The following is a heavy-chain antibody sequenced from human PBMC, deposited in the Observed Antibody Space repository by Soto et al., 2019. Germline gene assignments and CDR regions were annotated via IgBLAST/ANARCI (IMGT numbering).Heavy chain of an antibody. Sequence: PGGSLRLSCAASGFTFDDYAMHWVRQAPGKGLEWVSGISWNGGSTGYADSVKGRFTISRDNAKNSLYLQMNSLRAEDTAVYYCARMHPQDDFWSGYYPYYYYYMDVWGKGTTVTVSS. CDR1: GFTFDDYA. D-gene: IGHD3-3*01. J-gene: IGHJ6*03. V-gene: IGHV3-20*04. CDR3: ARMHPQDDFWSGYYPYYYYYMDV. CDR2: ISWNGGST.